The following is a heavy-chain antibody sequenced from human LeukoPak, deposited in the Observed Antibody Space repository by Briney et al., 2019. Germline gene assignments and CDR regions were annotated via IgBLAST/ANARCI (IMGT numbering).Heavy chain of an antibody. CDR2: ISYDGSNK. J-gene: IGHJ4*02. D-gene: IGHD3-10*01. CDR3: ARAGSHWHYVY. Sequence: GGSLRLSCAASGFTFSSYAMHWVRQAPGKGLEWVAVISYDGSNKYYADSVKGRFTISRDNSKNTLYLQMNSLRAEDTAVYYCARAGSHWHYVYWGQGTVVTVSS. CDR1: GFTFSSYA. V-gene: IGHV3-30-3*01.